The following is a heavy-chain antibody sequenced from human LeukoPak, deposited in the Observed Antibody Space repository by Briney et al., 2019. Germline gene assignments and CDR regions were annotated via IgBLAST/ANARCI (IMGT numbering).Heavy chain of an antibody. CDR2: MNPNSGNT. CDR1: GYTFTSYD. D-gene: IGHD2-8*01. V-gene: IGHV1-8*01. Sequence: ASVKVSCKASGYTFTSYDINWVRQATGQGLEWMGWMNPNSGNTGYAQKFQGRVTMTRNTSISTAYMELSSLRSEDTAVYYCASSMVASVARGWFDPWGQGTLVTVSS. J-gene: IGHJ5*02. CDR3: ASSMVASVARGWFDP.